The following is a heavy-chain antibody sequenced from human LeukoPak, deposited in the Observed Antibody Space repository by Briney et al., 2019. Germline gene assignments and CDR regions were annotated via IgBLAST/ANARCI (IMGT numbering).Heavy chain of an antibody. CDR2: IYYSGST. CDR1: GGSISSYY. Sequence: PSETLSLTCTVSGGSISSYYWSWIRQPPGKGLEWVGYIYYSGSTNYNPSLKSRVTISVDTSKNQFSLKLSSVTAADTAVYYCARDPAGESGWFDPWGQGTLVTVSS. D-gene: IGHD7-27*01. CDR3: ARDPAGESGWFDP. V-gene: IGHV4-59*01. J-gene: IGHJ5*02.